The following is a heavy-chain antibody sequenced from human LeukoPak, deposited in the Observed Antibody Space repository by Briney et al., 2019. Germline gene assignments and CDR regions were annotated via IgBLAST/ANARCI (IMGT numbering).Heavy chain of an antibody. CDR2: IIPIFGTA. D-gene: IGHD5-24*01. V-gene: IGHV1-69*13. Sequence: ASVKVSCKASGGTFSSYAISWVRQAPGQGLEWMGGIIPIFGTANYAQKFQGRVTITADESTSTAYMGLSSPRSEDTAVYYCARDPTWEDGYNSFWGQGTLVTVSS. CDR1: GGTFSSYA. J-gene: IGHJ4*02. CDR3: ARDPTWEDGYNSF.